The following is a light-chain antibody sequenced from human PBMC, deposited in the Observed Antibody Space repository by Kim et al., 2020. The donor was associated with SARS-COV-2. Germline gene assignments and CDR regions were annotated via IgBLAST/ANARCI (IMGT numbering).Light chain of an antibody. CDR2: YDS. J-gene: IGLJ3*02. CDR3: QVWDSSSDHPV. V-gene: IGLV3-21*04. Sequence: PGKTATSTGGGNNIGGNSVHWYQQKPGQAPVLVIYYDSDRPSGIPERFSGSNSGNTATLTISRVEAGDEADYYCQVWDSSSDHPVFGGGTKVTVL. CDR1: NIGGNS.